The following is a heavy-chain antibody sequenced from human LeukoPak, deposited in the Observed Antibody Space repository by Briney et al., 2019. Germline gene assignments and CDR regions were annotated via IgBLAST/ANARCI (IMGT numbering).Heavy chain of an antibody. CDR1: GGSISSSSYY. D-gene: IGHD3-3*01. J-gene: IGHJ3*02. V-gene: IGHV4-39*01. CDR2: IYYSGST. Sequence: SETLSLTCTVSGGSISSSSYYWGWIRQPPGKGLEWIGSIYYSGSTYYNPSLKSRVTIPVDTSKNQFSLKLSSVTAADTAVYYCARHPGDFWSGYYLGAFDIWGQGTMVTVSS. CDR3: ARHPGDFWSGYYLGAFDI.